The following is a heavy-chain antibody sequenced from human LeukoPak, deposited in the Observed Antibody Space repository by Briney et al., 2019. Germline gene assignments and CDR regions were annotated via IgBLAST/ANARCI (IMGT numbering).Heavy chain of an antibody. CDR3: ARVSASWGFDF. J-gene: IGHJ4*02. V-gene: IGHV4-38-2*02. Sequence: SETLSLTCPVSGYSISSGYYWGWILPPPGKGLEWIATIYHSPSTYYNPSLKSRVTISVDTSRNRFSLKVNSVTAADTAVYYCARVSASWGFDFWGQGALVTVSS. CDR1: GYSISSGYY. D-gene: IGHD7-27*01. CDR2: IYHSPST.